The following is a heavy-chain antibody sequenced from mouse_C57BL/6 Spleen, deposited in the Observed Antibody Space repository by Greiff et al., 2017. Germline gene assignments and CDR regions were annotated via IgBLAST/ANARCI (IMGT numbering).Heavy chain of an antibody. J-gene: IGHJ4*01. V-gene: IGHV7-3*01. CDR3: ARDGYDVMDY. Sequence: EVKLVESGGGLVQPGGSLSLSCAASGFTFPDYYMSWVRQPPGKALEWLGFIRNKANGYTTEYSASVKGRFTISRDNSQSILYLQMNALRAEDSATYYCARDGYDVMDYWGQGTSVTVSS. CDR1: GFTFPDYY. CDR2: IRNKANGYTT. D-gene: IGHD2-2*01.